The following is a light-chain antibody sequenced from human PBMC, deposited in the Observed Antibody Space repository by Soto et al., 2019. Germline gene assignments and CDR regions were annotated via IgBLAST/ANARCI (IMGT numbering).Light chain of an antibody. CDR2: DAS. CDR3: QQYGRTPLT. Sequence: EIVLTQSPCTLSLSPGERASLSCRASQSVSRNYVAWYHYKPGQAPRLLIYDASTRATGIPDRFSGSGSGADFTLTISRLEPEDFAVYFCQQYGRTPLTFGGGSKVEIK. J-gene: IGKJ4*01. CDR1: QSVSRNY. V-gene: IGKV3-20*01.